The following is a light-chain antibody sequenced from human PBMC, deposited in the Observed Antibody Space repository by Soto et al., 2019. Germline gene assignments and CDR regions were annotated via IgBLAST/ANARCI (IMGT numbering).Light chain of an antibody. CDR3: QSYDSSLSGVV. CDR1: SSSIGAGYD. Sequence: QSVLTQPPSVSGAPGQRVTISCNGSSSSIGAGYDVHWYQQLPGTAPKLLIYGNSNRPSGVPDRFSGSKSGTSASLAITGLQAEDEADYYCQSYDSSLSGVVFGGGTKVTVL. J-gene: IGLJ2*01. CDR2: GNS. V-gene: IGLV1-40*01.